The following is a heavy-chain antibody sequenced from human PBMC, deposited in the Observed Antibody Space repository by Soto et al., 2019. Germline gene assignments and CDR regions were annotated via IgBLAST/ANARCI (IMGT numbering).Heavy chain of an antibody. J-gene: IGHJ4*02. CDR1: GFSFSPSG. D-gene: IGHD4-4*01. CDR3: ARDGSHYDVDY. Sequence: LVESGGGVAQPGRSLRLSCATSGFSFSPSGMHWVRQAPGKGLEWAAIIWNDGSTTYYADSVKGRFTISRDNSKNTLYLQMNSLRDEDTAVYYCARDGSHYDVDYWGQGTLVTVSS. V-gene: IGHV3-33*01. CDR2: IWNDGSTT.